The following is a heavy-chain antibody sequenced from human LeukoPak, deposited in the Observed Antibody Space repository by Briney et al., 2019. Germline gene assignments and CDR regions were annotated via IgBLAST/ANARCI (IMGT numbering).Heavy chain of an antibody. CDR3: ARRGYYDRSGYDY. Sequence: GGSLRLSCAASGFTSSSYAMSWVRQAPGKGVGWVSSISGDSTDISYAASVRGRFTIYRDNAKNSLYLQINRLRAEDKAIYYCARRGYYDRSGYDYWGQGTLVNVSS. V-gene: IGHV3-21*01. CDR2: ISGDSTDI. CDR1: GFTSSSYA. J-gene: IGHJ4*02. D-gene: IGHD3-22*01.